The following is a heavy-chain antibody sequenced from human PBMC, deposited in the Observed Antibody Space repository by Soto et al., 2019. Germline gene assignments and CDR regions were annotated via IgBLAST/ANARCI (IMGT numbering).Heavy chain of an antibody. J-gene: IGHJ4*02. CDR3: ARDLPPGGHSDY. Sequence: AGSLRLSCAASGFTFSSYSMNWVRQAPGKGLEWVSSISSSSSYIYYADSVKGRFTISRDNAKNSLYLQMNSLRAEDTAVYYCARDLPPGGHSDYWGQGTLVTVSS. D-gene: IGHD2-21*02. CDR2: ISSSSSYI. V-gene: IGHV3-21*01. CDR1: GFTFSSYS.